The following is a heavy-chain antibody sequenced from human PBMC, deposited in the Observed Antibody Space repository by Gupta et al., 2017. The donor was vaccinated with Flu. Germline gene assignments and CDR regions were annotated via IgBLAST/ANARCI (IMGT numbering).Heavy chain of an antibody. CDR2: ISGSGYVI. CDR3: ARDTPDTIFGQRDAFDI. CDR1: FSDYY. D-gene: IGHD3-3*01. J-gene: IGHJ3*02. Sequence: FSDYYMSWIRQAPGKGLEWLSYISGSGYVISYADSVKGRFTISRDNAKESLFLQMNGLRAEDTAVYYCARDTPDTIFGQRDAFDIWGRGTMVTVSS. V-gene: IGHV3-11*01.